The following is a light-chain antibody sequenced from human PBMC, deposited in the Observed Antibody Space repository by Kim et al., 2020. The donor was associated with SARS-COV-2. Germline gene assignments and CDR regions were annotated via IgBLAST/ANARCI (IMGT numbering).Light chain of an antibody. V-gene: IGKV3-20*01. CDR3: HHYGSSPYT. CDR2: GAS. Sequence: SPGERATLSCRASQSVRSNYLAWYQQKPGQAPRLLVYGASSRASGIPDRFSGSGSGTDFTLTISRLEPEDFAVYYCHHYGSSPYTFGQGTKVDIK. J-gene: IGKJ2*01. CDR1: QSVRSNY.